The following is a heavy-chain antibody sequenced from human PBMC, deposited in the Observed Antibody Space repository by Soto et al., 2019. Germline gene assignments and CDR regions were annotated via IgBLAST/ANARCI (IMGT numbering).Heavy chain of an antibody. D-gene: IGHD3-3*01. CDR2: ISGSGGST. V-gene: IGHV3-23*01. CDR1: GFTFSSYA. CDR3: AKAPRELEWSTSLYYYYYMDV. J-gene: IGHJ6*03. Sequence: EVQLLESGGGLVQPGGSLRLSCAASGFTFSSYAMSWVRQAPGKGLEWVSAISGSGGSTYYADSVKGRFTISRDNSKNTLYLQMNSLRAEDTAVYYCAKAPRELEWSTSLYYYYYMDVWGKGTTVTVSS.